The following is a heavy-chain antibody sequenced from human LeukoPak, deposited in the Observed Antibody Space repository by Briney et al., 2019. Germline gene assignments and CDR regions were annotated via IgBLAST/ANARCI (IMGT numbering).Heavy chain of an antibody. Sequence: GRSLRLPCAASGFTFSSYGMHWVRQAPGKGLEWVAVIWYDGSNKYYADSVKGRFTISRDNSKNTLYLQMNSLRAEDTAVYYCARDRRDGYNAFDYWGQGTLVTVSS. J-gene: IGHJ4*02. CDR2: IWYDGSNK. CDR1: GFTFSSYG. V-gene: IGHV3-33*01. D-gene: IGHD5-24*01. CDR3: ARDRRDGYNAFDY.